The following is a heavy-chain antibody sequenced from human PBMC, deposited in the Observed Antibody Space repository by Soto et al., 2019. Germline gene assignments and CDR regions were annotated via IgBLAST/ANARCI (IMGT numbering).Heavy chain of an antibody. CDR1: GGSISSSSYY. V-gene: IGHV4-39*01. CDR3: ARRFGDYRYWYFDL. CDR2: IYYSGST. D-gene: IGHD4-17*01. J-gene: IGHJ2*01. Sequence: QLQLQESGPGLVKPSETLSLTCTVSGGSISSSSYYWGWIRQPPGKGLEWIGSIYYSGSTYYNPSLKSRVTISVDTSKNQFSLRLSSVTAADTAVYYCARRFGDYRYWYFDLWGRGTLVTVSS.